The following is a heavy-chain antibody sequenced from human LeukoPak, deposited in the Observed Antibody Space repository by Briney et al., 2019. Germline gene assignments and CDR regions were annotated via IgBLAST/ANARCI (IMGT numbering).Heavy chain of an antibody. D-gene: IGHD6-13*01. CDR1: GFTFDDYA. CDR2: ISYDGSNK. V-gene: IGHV3-30-3*01. J-gene: IGHJ6*02. CDR3: ARGSSRGSSSWSTYYYYGMDV. Sequence: PGGSLRLSCAASGFTFDDYAMHWVRQAPGKGLEWVAVISYDGSNKYYADSVKGRFTISRDNSKNTLYLQMNSLRAEDTAVYYCARGSSRGSSSWSTYYYYGMDVWGQGTTVTVSS.